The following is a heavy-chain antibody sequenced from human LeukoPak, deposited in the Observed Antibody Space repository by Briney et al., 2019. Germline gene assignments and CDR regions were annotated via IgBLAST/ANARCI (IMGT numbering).Heavy chain of an antibody. V-gene: IGHV3-7*01. CDR2: IKQDGSEK. Sequence: PGGSLRLSCAASGFTFSSYWMSWVRQAPGKGLEWVANIKQDGSEKYYVDSVKGRFTISRDNAKNSLYLQMNSLRAEDTAVYYCARRGNSGTAYAFDIWGQGTMVTVSS. CDR1: GFTFSSYW. CDR3: ARRGNSGTAYAFDI. D-gene: IGHD5-12*01. J-gene: IGHJ3*02.